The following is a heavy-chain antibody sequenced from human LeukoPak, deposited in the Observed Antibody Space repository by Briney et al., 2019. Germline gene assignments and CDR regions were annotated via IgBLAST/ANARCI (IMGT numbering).Heavy chain of an antibody. CDR2: VYASGST. CDR1: GSSISSSSYY. V-gene: IGHV4-39*07. Sequence: PSETLSLTCTVSGSSISSSSYYWGWIRQPPGKGLEWIGRVYASGSTNYNPSLKSRVTMSVDTSKNQFSLRLSSVTAADTAVYYCARESLYSSSSDYWGQGTLVTVSS. CDR3: ARESLYSSSSDY. D-gene: IGHD6-6*01. J-gene: IGHJ4*02.